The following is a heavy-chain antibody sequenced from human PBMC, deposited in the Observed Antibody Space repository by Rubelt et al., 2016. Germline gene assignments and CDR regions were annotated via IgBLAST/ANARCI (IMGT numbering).Heavy chain of an antibody. CDR3: ARGAYYGDYAPGFDY. Sequence: QVQLQESGPGLVKPSETLSLTCTVSGGSISSYYWSWIRQPPGKGLEWIGYIYYSGSTNYNPSLKSRVTISVDTSKNQFSLKLSSVTAADTAVYYCARGAYYGDYAPGFDYWGQGTLVTVSS. CDR2: IYYSGST. CDR1: GGSISSYY. D-gene: IGHD4-17*01. V-gene: IGHV4-59*01. J-gene: IGHJ4*02.